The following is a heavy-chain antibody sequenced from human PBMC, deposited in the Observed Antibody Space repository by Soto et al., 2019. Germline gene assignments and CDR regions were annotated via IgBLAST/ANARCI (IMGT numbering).Heavy chain of an antibody. J-gene: IGHJ5*02. Sequence: QVHLQESGPGLVKPSGTLSLTCAVSGGSISNNNWWSWVRQSPGKGLEWIGEIHHIGSTNYNPSLKVLVTISGAKSKNQFSLNLGAVTAADTAVYYCVRGPTSGWNALGQGTLVTVSS. CDR2: IHHIGST. CDR3: VRGPTSGWNA. D-gene: IGHD6-19*01. CDR1: GGSISNNNW. V-gene: IGHV4-4*02.